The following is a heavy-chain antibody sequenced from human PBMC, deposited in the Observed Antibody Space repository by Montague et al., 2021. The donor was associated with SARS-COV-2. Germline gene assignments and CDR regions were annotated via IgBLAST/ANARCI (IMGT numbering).Heavy chain of an antibody. D-gene: IGHD2-15*01. CDR2: IYYSGNP. Sequence: SETLSLTCTVSGGSMSDHYWAWIRQSPGKGLEWIGYIYYSGNPNYNPSLTSRLSMSVDTSKSQFSLELSSVTAADTAVFFCARGKGRSPDAFDIWGQGITVTVSS. V-gene: IGHV4-59*11. CDR3: ARGKGRSPDAFDI. J-gene: IGHJ3*02. CDR1: GGSMSDHY.